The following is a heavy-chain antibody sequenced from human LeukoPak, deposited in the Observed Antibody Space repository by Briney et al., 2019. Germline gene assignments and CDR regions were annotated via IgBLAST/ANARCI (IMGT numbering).Heavy chain of an antibody. CDR1: GFTLNSSA. CDR3: ARGGTNYYYMDV. V-gene: IGHV3-23*01. Sequence: GGSLRLSCSASGFTLNSSAISSARQAPGKGLEWVSALSGSGDRTFYVDSVKGRFTVSRDNSKNTLYLQMDSLRVDDTALYYCARGGTNYYYMDVWGNGTTVTVAS. J-gene: IGHJ6*03. CDR2: LSGSGDRT.